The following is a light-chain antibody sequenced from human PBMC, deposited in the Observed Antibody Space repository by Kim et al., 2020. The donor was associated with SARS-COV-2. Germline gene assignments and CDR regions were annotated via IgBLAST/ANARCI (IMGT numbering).Light chain of an antibody. CDR2: KIS. CDR1: QSLVHSDGNTY. J-gene: IGKJ5*01. V-gene: IGKV2-24*01. Sequence: PASISCKSTQSLVHSDGNTYLTWLQQRPDHPPTLLIYKISNRFSTLPHRFTGSGAGTDFTLKISRVEAEDVGVYYCMQATQFPLTFGQGTRLEIK. CDR3: MQATQFPLT.